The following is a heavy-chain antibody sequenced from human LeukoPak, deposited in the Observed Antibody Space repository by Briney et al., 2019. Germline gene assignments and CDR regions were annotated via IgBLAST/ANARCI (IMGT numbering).Heavy chain of an antibody. CDR2: VSSSSSLI. Sequence: GGSLRLSCAASGFTLNMYSMNWVGQAPGKGLEWVSYVSSSSSLIYYSDSVRGRFTISRDSATNSVSLQMNSLRVEDTAVYYCAREDGYCSGGSCYTWYYMDVWGKGTTVTVSS. J-gene: IGHJ6*03. D-gene: IGHD2-15*01. CDR3: AREDGYCSGGSCYTWYYMDV. CDR1: GFTLNMYS. V-gene: IGHV3-48*01.